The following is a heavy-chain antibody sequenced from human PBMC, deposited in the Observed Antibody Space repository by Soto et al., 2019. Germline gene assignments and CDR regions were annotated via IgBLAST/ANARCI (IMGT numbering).Heavy chain of an antibody. Sequence: TLSLTCAVSGYSINRDYYWGWIRQPPGKGLEWIGSVDHSGRTYYSPSLRSRLTIFIDTSKNQFSLRLTSVTAADTAMYFCAKKGYYPSGKINLFDSWGPGTLVTVSS. V-gene: IGHV4-38-2*01. CDR1: GYSINRDYY. CDR2: VDHSGRT. CDR3: AKKGYYPSGKINLFDS. D-gene: IGHD3-10*01. J-gene: IGHJ4*02.